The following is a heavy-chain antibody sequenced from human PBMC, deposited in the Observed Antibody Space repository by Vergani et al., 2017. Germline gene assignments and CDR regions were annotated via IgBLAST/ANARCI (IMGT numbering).Heavy chain of an antibody. V-gene: IGHV1-2*02. Sequence: QVQLVQSGAEVKKPGASVKVSCKASGYTFTGYYMHWVRQAPGQGLEWMGWINPNSGGTNYAQKFQGRVTMTRDTSISTAYMELSRLRSDDTAVYYCARDRAYGDYGFRVWFDYWGQGTLVTVSS. CDR1: GYTFTGYY. CDR2: INPNSGGT. CDR3: ARDRAYGDYGFRVWFDY. J-gene: IGHJ4*02. D-gene: IGHD4-17*01.